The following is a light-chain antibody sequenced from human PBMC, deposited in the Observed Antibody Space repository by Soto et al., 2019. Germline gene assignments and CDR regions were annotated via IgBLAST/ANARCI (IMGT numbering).Light chain of an antibody. V-gene: IGLV2-14*01. J-gene: IGLJ1*01. CDR3: SSYTGSSTYV. CDR2: EVS. Sequence: QSALTQPASVSGSPGQSITIACTGTSSDVGGYNYVSWYQQHPGKAPELMIYEVSNRPSGVSNRFSGSKSGNTASLTISGLQAEDEADYYCSSYTGSSTYVFGKGTKVTVL. CDR1: SSDVGGYNY.